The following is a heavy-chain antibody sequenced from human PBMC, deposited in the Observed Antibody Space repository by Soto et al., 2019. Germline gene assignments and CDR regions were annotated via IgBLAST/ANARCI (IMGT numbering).Heavy chain of an antibody. CDR1: GFTFSSYS. J-gene: IGHJ4*02. Sequence: GGSLRLSCAASGFTFSSYSMNWVRQAPGKGLEWVSSISSSSSYIYYADSVKGRFTISRDNAKNSLYLQMNSLRAEDTAVYYCARAPYYYDSSGYWAYWGQGTLVTVS. CDR3: ARAPYYYDSSGYWAY. CDR2: ISSSSSYI. D-gene: IGHD3-22*01. V-gene: IGHV3-21*01.